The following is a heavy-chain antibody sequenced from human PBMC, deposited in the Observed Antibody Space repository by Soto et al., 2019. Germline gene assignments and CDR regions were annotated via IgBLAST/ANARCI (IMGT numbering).Heavy chain of an antibody. CDR2: ISGSGSRT. CDR3: ARLARGWLSQEYTDS. J-gene: IGHJ4*02. Sequence: GGSLRLSCGGSGFTFSSCAISVVRQAPGKGLEWVAAISGSGSRTYYADSVKGRFTISRDNAKNTLYLQMNSLRAEDTAVYYCARLARGWLSQEYTDSWGQGTLVTV. D-gene: IGHD3-22*01. CDR1: GFTFSSCA. V-gene: IGHV3-23*01.